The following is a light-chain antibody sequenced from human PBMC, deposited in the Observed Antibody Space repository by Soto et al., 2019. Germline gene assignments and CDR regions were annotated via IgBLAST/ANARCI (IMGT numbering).Light chain of an antibody. CDR2: DVS. CDR1: TSDVGRYNY. CDR3: NSFTTSSTYV. Sequence: QSALTQPASVSGSPGQSISISCTGTTSDVGRYNYVSWYQQHPGEAPKLMIYDVSYRPSWVSNRFSGSKSGITASLTISGLQDEDEADYYCNSFTTSSTYVFGTGTKLTVL. J-gene: IGLJ1*01. V-gene: IGLV2-14*03.